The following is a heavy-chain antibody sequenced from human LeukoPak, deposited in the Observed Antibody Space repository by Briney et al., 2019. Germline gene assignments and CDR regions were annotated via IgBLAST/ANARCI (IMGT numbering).Heavy chain of an antibody. D-gene: IGHD6-13*01. CDR2: IGTAGDT. Sequence: PGGSMRHSCAASGFTFSSYDMHWVRQATGKGLEWVSAIGTAGDTYYPGSVKGRFTISRENAKNSLYLQMNSLRAGDTAVYYCARAPPQQLVLWGGYYYGMDVWGQGTTVTVSS. CDR3: ARAPPQQLVLWGGYYYGMDV. V-gene: IGHV3-13*01. CDR1: GFTFSSYD. J-gene: IGHJ6*02.